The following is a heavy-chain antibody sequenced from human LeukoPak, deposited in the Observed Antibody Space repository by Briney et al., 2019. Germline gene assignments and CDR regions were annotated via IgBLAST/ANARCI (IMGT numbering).Heavy chain of an antibody. CDR1: GYTFSGYG. CDR3: AKLTAINAPFDY. J-gene: IGHJ4*02. CDR2: ISVYNGKT. V-gene: IGHV1-18*01. Sequence: ASVKVSCKASGYTFSGYGINWARQAPGQGLEWMGGISVYNGKTNYAQRLQGRVTMTADTSTNTAYMELRGLSSDDTAVYYCAKLTAINAPFDYWGQGTLVSVSS. D-gene: IGHD1-14*01.